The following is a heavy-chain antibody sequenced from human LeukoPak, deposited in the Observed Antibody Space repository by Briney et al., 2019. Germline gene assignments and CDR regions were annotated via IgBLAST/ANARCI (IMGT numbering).Heavy chain of an antibody. V-gene: IGHV3-9*01. D-gene: IGHD5-18*01. CDR3: AKDMSRGEGYGYGYASDY. CDR1: GFTFDDYA. Sequence: PGRSLRLSCAASGFTFDDYAMHWVRQAPGKGLEWVSGISWNSGSIGYADSVKGRFTISRDNAKNSLYLQMNSLRAEDTALYYCAKDMSRGEGYGYGYASDYWGQGTLVTVSS. J-gene: IGHJ4*02. CDR2: ISWNSGSI.